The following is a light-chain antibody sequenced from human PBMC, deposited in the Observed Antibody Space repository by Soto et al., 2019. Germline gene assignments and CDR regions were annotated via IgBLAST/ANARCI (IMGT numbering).Light chain of an antibody. CDR2: ANT. J-gene: IGLJ1*01. Sequence: VLTQPPSVSGAPGQSVTISCTVISSNIGAGYDVHWYQQRPGAAPRLLIFANTDRPSGVPDRFSASKSYTSASLTIAGLQAEDEADYYCQSYDTSLSGSGVFGTGTKVTVL. CDR3: QSYDTSLSGSGV. CDR1: SSNIGAGYD. V-gene: IGLV1-40*01.